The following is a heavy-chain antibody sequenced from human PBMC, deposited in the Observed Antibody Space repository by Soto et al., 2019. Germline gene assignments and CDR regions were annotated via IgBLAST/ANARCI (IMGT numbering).Heavy chain of an antibody. V-gene: IGHV3-23*01. D-gene: IGHD6-19*01. Sequence: EVQLLESGGGLVQPGGSLRLSCAASGFTFSTYAMNWVRQAPGKGLEWVSGISGSGDSTYYADSVKGRFTVSRDNSKNTLYLQMNSLRAEDTAVFYCAKETSSGSTFDYWGQGTLVTVSS. CDR1: GFTFSTYA. CDR2: ISGSGDST. J-gene: IGHJ4*02. CDR3: AKETSSGSTFDY.